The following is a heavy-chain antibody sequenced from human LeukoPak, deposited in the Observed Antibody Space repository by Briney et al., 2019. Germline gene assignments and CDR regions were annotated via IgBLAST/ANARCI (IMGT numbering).Heavy chain of an antibody. CDR1: GGTFSSYA. CDR3: AKHGGGYSYGYFGDYYYYMDV. J-gene: IGHJ6*03. Sequence: SVKVSCKASGGTFSSYAISWVRQAPGQGLEWMGGIIPIFGTANYAQKFQGRVTITADKSTSTAYMELSSLRSEDTAVYYCAKHGGGYSYGYFGDYYYYMDVWGKGTTVTVSS. V-gene: IGHV1-69*06. CDR2: IIPIFGTA. D-gene: IGHD5-18*01.